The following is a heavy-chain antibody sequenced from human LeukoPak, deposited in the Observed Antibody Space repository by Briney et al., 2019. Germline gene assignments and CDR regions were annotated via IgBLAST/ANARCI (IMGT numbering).Heavy chain of an antibody. CDR2: ISSSSSYT. J-gene: IGHJ4*02. V-gene: IGHV3-11*06. CDR3: AGAYSSGWYGDY. Sequence: GGSLRLSCAASGFTFSDYYMSWIRQAPGKGLEWVSYISSSSSYTNYADSVKGRFTISRDNAKNSLYLQMNSLRAEDTAVYYCAGAYSSGWYGDYWGQGTLVTVSS. CDR1: GFTFSDYY. D-gene: IGHD6-19*01.